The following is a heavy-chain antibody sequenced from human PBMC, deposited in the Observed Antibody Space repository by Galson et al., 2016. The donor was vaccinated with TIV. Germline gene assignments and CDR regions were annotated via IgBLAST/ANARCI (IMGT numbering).Heavy chain of an antibody. J-gene: IGHJ6*02. CDR1: GFTFSNSV. Sequence: SLRLSCAASGFTFSNSVMHWVHQAPGKGLEWVAFIWFDGTTKKYADAVKGRFTISRDTSKNTLYLQMNSLRSEDTAMYFCAKGTPSEYYYGLDDWGQGTTVTVSS. V-gene: IGHV3-30*02. D-gene: IGHD2/OR15-2a*01. CDR3: AKGTPSEYYYGLDD. CDR2: IWFDGTTK.